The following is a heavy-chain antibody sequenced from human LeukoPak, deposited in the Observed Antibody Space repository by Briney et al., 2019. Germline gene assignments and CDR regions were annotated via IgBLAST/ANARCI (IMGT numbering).Heavy chain of an antibody. D-gene: IGHD2-2*01. CDR2: ISGSGDSA. J-gene: IGHJ4*02. CDR1: GFIFSTYA. CDR3: AKDRRGCTSTSCYYRFDY. V-gene: IGHV3-23*01. Sequence: GGSLRLSCAASGFIFSTYAMTWVRQAPGKGLEWVSAISGSGDSAYYADSVKGRFTISRDNSQNTLYLQMNSLRDEDTAVYYCAKDRRGCTSTSCYYRFDYWGQGTLVTVSS.